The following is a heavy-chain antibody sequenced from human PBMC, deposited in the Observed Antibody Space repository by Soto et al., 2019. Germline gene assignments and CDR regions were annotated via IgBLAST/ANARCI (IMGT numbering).Heavy chain of an antibody. CDR3: ARRSGEEFGYPFDI. D-gene: IGHD5-18*01. CDR2: IYPNSGGT. Sequence: GASVKVSCKASAYPSIGYHLHWVQQAPGQGLQWMGSIYPNSGGTNYAQNFQGRVTMTWDTSISAAYMELSRLRSDDTAVYYCARRSGEEFGYPFDIWGQGTMVTVS. CDR1: AYPSIGYH. J-gene: IGHJ3*02. V-gene: IGHV1-2*02.